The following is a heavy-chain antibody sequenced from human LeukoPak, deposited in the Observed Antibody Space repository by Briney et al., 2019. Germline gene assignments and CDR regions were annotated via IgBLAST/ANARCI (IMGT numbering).Heavy chain of an antibody. CDR3: AREIFYGDYSPGNFQH. J-gene: IGHJ1*01. Sequence: SVKVSCKASGGTFSSYAISWVRQAPGQGLEWMGGIIPIFGTANYAQKFQGRVTITADESTSTAYMELSSLRSEDTAVYYCAREIFYGDYSPGNFQHWGQGTLVTVSS. D-gene: IGHD4-17*01. V-gene: IGHV1-69*13. CDR2: IIPIFGTA. CDR1: GGTFSSYA.